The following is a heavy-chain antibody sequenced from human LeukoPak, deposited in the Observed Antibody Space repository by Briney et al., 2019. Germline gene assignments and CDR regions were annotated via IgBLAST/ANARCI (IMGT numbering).Heavy chain of an antibody. J-gene: IGHJ4*02. D-gene: IGHD3-9*01. Sequence: PGGSLRLSCAASGFTFSSYSMNWVRQAPGKGLEWVSSISSSSTYIYYADSVKGRFTISRDNANNSLHLQMNSLRAEDTALYYCARSEPGGGILSVSPNDYWGQGTLVTASS. CDR3: ARSEPGGGILSVSPNDY. CDR2: ISSSSTYI. CDR1: GFTFSSYS. V-gene: IGHV3-21*01.